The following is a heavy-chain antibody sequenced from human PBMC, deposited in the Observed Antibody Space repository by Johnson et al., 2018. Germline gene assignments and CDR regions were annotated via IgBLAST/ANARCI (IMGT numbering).Heavy chain of an antibody. CDR1: GFTSGDYA. CDR3: SRVRSRNAAEYFQH. J-gene: IGHJ1*01. CDR2: IRSKAYGGTT. V-gene: IGHV3-49*03. Sequence: VQLVESGGGLVQPGRSLRLSCTASGFTSGDYAMSWFRQAPGKGLEWLRFIRSKAYGGTTEYAASVKGRFTISRDDSKSIAYLQMNSLKTEDTAVYYCSRVRSRNAAEYFQHWGQGTLVTVSS.